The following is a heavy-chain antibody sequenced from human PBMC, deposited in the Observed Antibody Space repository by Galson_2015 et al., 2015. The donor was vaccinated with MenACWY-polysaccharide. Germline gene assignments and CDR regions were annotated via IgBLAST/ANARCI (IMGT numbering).Heavy chain of an antibody. D-gene: IGHD6-13*01. CDR1: GFSFSAYG. J-gene: IGHJ4*02. CDR3: AKVGPRSSWTLGLDY. V-gene: IGHV3-23*01. Sequence: SLRLSCAASGFSFSAYGMSWVRQAPGRGLEWVSGSGTGGGLYFADPVKGRVTVSQGNSQNTPDPQMNNLRAEDTAAYYCAKVGPRSSWTLGLDYWGQGTLVIVSS. CDR2: SGTGGGL.